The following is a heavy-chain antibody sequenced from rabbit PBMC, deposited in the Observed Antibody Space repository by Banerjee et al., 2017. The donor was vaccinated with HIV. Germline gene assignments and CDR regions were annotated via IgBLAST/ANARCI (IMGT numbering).Heavy chain of an antibody. D-gene: IGHD1-1*01. CDR3: ARDLGGVIGWNFGL. CDR2: INTSSGNT. CDR1: GFSFSTKYV. V-gene: IGHV1S45*01. J-gene: IGHJ3*01. Sequence: QEQLVESGGDLVKPEGSLTLTCTASGFSFSTKYVMCWVRQAPGKGLEWIACINTSSGNTVYASWAKGRFTISKTSSTTVTLQMTSLTAADTATYFCARDLGGVIGWNFGLWGQGTLVTVS.